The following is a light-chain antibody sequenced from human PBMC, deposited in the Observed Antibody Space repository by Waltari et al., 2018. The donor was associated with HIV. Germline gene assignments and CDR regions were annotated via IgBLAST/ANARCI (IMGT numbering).Light chain of an antibody. CDR1: NFGHKD. J-gene: IGLJ3*02. V-gene: IGLV3-9*01. CDR2: RDD. CDR3: QVWDSSTVV. Sequence: SYELTQPLSVSVALGQTARITCGGNNFGHKDVHWYQQKPGQAPVLVIYRDDNRPSGIPERFSGSNSDNTATLTISRAQAGDEADYYCQVWDSSTVVFGGGTKLTVL.